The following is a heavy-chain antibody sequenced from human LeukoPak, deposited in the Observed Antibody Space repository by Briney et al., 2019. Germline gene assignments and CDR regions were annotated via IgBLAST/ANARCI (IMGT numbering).Heavy chain of an antibody. CDR3: ATPGYCSGGSCYVDFDY. D-gene: IGHD2-15*01. CDR1: GGSISSSSYY. V-gene: IGHV4-39*01. Sequence: SETLSLTCTVSGGSISSSSYYWGWIRQPPGKGLEWIGSIYYSGSTYYNPSLKSRVTISVDTSKNQFSLKLSSVTAADTAVYYCATPGYCSGGSCYVDFDYWGQGTLVIVSS. J-gene: IGHJ4*02. CDR2: IYYSGST.